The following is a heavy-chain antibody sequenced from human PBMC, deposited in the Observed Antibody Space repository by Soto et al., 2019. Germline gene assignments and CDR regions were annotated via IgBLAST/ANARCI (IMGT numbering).Heavy chain of an antibody. CDR2: MNPNSGNT. CDR1: GYTFTSYD. D-gene: IGHD5-12*01. V-gene: IGHV1-8*01. CDR3: ATGGYDSFYDYYGMDV. Sequence: QVQLVQSGAEVKKPGASVKVSCKASGYTFTSYDINWVRQATGQGLEWMGWMNPNSGNTGYAQKFQGRVTMTRNTSISTAYMELSSLRSEDTAVYYCATGGYDSFYDYYGMDVWGQGTTVTVSS. J-gene: IGHJ6*02.